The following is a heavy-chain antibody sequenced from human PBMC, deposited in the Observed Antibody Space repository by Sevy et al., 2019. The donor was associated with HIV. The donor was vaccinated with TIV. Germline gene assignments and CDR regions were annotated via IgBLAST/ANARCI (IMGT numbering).Heavy chain of an antibody. Sequence: GGSLRLSCAASGFTFSSYSMNWVRQAPGKGLEWVSSISSISSYIYYADSVKGRFTISRDNAKNSLYLQMNSLRAEDTAVYYCARTYDSSGYYYETPSWYFDLWGRGTLVTVSS. J-gene: IGHJ2*01. CDR1: GFTFSSYS. D-gene: IGHD3-22*01. V-gene: IGHV3-21*01. CDR3: ARTYDSSGYYYETPSWYFDL. CDR2: ISSISSYI.